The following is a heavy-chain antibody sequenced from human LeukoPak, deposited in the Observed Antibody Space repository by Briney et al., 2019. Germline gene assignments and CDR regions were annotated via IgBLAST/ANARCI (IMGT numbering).Heavy chain of an antibody. CDR2: IHTSAST. J-gene: IGHJ3*02. Sequence: PSETPSLTCSVSGASIRSYSWSWLRQPAGKGLEWIGRIHTSASTEYNPSLKSRVTMSVDTSKNQFSLKLNSVTAADTAVYFCARDGEYSDDAFDIWGQGTLLTVSS. CDR1: GASIRSYS. V-gene: IGHV4-4*07. CDR3: ARDGEYSDDAFDI. D-gene: IGHD4-17*01.